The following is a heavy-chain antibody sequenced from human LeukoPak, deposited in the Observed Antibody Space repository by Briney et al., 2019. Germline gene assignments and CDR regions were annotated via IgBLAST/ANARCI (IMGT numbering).Heavy chain of an antibody. Sequence: PGGSLRLSCAASGFTFSSYWMSWGRQAPGKGLEWVANIKQDESEKYYVDSVKGRFTISRDNAKNSVYLQMNSLRAEDTAVYYCARDHYDYGQPFDYWGQGTLVTVSS. D-gene: IGHD4-17*01. CDR2: IKQDESEK. J-gene: IGHJ4*02. CDR1: GFTFSSYW. CDR3: ARDHYDYGQPFDY. V-gene: IGHV3-7*01.